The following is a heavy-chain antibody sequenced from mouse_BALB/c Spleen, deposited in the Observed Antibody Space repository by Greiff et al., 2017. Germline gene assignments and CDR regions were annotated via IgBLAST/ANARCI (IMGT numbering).Heavy chain of an antibody. J-gene: IGHJ1*01. CDR3: ARWRGYGYFDV. CDR1: GYTFSSYW. CDR2: ILPGSGST. Sequence: QVQLKQSGAELMKPGASVKISCKATGYTFSSYWIEWVKQRPGHGLEWIGEILPGSGSTNYNEKFKGKATFTADTSSNTAYMQLSSLTSEDSAVYYCARWRGYGYFDVWGAGTTVTVSS. V-gene: IGHV1-9*01.